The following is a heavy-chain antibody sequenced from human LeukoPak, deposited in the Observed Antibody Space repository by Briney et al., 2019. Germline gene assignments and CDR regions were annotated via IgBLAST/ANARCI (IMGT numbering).Heavy chain of an antibody. V-gene: IGHV5-51*01. Sequence: GESLKISCKGSGYSFTSYWIGWGRQMPGKGLEWMGIIYPGDSDTRYSPSFQGQVTISADKSISTAYLQWSSLKASDTAMYYCARTTYYYGSGIIRDAFDIWGQETMVTVSS. CDR1: GYSFTSYW. D-gene: IGHD3-10*01. J-gene: IGHJ3*02. CDR3: ARTTYYYGSGIIRDAFDI. CDR2: IYPGDSDT.